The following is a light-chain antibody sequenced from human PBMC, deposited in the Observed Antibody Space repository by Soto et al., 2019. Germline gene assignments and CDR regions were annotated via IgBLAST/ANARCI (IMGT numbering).Light chain of an antibody. V-gene: IGKV3D-20*02. CDR1: QSVGSNY. Sequence: EVVLTQSPGTLSFSPGEIATLSCSASQSVGSNYLAWYQQKPGQAPRLLIYGASRRATGIPDRFSGSGSGTDFTLTISRLEPEDFAVYYCQQRSNWPPITFGQGTRLEIK. J-gene: IGKJ5*01. CDR3: QQRSNWPPIT. CDR2: GAS.